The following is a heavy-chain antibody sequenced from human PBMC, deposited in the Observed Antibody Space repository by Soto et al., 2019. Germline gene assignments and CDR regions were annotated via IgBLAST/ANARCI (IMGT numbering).Heavy chain of an antibody. J-gene: IGHJ4*02. CDR3: ARSLLQGDF. CDR2: INPNGGST. D-gene: IGHD2-21*01. Sequence: QVQLVQSGAEVKKPGASVKISCKASGYTFIHYYIHWVRQAPGQGLEWLAIINPNGGSTNYAQKFQATVTVTRDPSTTMFSMELNSLESDDTAVYFCARSLLQGDFWGQGTLVTVSS. V-gene: IGHV1-46*01. CDR1: GYTFIHYY.